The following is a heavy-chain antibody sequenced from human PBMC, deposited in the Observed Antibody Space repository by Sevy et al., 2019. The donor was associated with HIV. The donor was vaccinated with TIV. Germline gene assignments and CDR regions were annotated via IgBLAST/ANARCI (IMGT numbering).Heavy chain of an antibody. CDR1: GFTFSSYW. J-gene: IGHJ6*02. V-gene: IGHV3-74*01. D-gene: IGHD3-10*01. Sequence: GGSLGLSCAASGFTFSSYWMHWVRQAPGKGLVWVSRINSDGSSTSYADSVKGRFTISRDNAKNTLYLQMNSLRAEDTAVYYCARGALGGFGELLYYYYGMDVWGQGTTVTVSS. CDR3: ARGALGGFGELLYYYYGMDV. CDR2: INSDGSST.